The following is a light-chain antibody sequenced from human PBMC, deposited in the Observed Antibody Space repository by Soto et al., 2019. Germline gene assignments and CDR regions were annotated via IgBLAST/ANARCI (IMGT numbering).Light chain of an antibody. CDR2: GAS. V-gene: IGKV3-15*01. Sequence: EIVMTQSPATLSVSPGERATLSCRASQSIGSNLAWYQQRPGQAPRLLIYGASTRATGIPARFSGSGSGTEFTLSISSLQSEDFAVYYCQQYNNRRTFGQGTKVEIK. CDR3: QQYNNRRT. J-gene: IGKJ1*01. CDR1: QSIGSN.